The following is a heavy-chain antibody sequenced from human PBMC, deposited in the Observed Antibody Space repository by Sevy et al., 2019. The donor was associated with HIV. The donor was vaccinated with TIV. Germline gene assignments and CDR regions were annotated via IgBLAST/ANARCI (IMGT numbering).Heavy chain of an antibody. CDR2: IKSNIDGGTA. J-gene: IGHJ1*01. Sequence: GGSLRLSCAASGFSFTDAWMRWVRQAPGQGLEWIGRIKSNIDGGTADYAAAVKGRFTITRDDSKNAVYLQLNSLKTEDTAVYYCTTDAGMIPWYALQHWGRDTLVTVSS. V-gene: IGHV3-15*01. CDR3: TTDAGMIPWYALQH. D-gene: IGHD2-8*01. CDR1: GFSFTDAW.